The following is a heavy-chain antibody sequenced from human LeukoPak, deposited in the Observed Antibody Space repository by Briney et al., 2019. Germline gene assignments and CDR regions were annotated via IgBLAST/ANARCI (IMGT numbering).Heavy chain of an antibody. CDR3: ATVHNKLDY. Sequence: TSETLSLTCTVSGGSISSSSYYWGWIRQPPGKGLEWIGSIYYSGSTYYNPSLKSRVTISVDTSKNQFSLKLSPVTAADTAVYYCATVHNKLDYWGQGTLVTVSS. CDR1: GGSISSSSYY. D-gene: IGHD1-1*01. J-gene: IGHJ4*02. CDR2: IYYSGST. V-gene: IGHV4-39*01.